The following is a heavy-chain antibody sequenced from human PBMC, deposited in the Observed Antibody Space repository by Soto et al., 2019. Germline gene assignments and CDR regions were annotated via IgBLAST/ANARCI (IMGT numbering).Heavy chain of an antibody. CDR2: ISAGSSNI. CDR3: ARQYPSSSRHFDH. D-gene: IGHD6-6*01. V-gene: IGHV3-21*01. CDR1: GFTFRTYY. Sequence: EVELVESGGGLVKPGGSLTLSCAASGFTFRTYYMIWVRQAPGKGLEWVSSISAGSSNIYYAPSVKGRFIISRDNAKNSLYLQINSLRAEDTAVYYCARQYPSSSRHFDHWGQGTLVTVSS. J-gene: IGHJ4*02.